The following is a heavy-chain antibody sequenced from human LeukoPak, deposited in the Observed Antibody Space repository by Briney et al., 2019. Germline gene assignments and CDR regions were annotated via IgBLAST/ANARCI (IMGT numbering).Heavy chain of an antibody. V-gene: IGHV1-69*05. CDR2: IIPIFGTA. D-gene: IGHD1-7*01. CDR3: AREGNYSPRYYMDV. Sequence: GASVKVSCKASGYTFTSYGISWVRQAPGQGLEWMGGIIPIFGTANYAQKFQGRVTITTDESTSTAYMELSSLRSEDTAVYYCAREGNYSPRYYMDVWGKGTTVTVSS. J-gene: IGHJ6*03. CDR1: GYTFTSYG.